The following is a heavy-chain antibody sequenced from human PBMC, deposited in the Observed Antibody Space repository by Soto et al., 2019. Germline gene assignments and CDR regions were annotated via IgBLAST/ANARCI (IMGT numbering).Heavy chain of an antibody. Sequence: PGESLKISCKGSGYSFTSYWISWVRQMPGKGLEWMGRIDPSDSYTNYSPSFQGRFTISRDNSKNTLYLQMNSLRAEDTAVYYCAKDISGLSPNYYYGMDVWGQGTTVTVSS. CDR3: AKDISGLSPNYYYGMDV. CDR2: IDPSDSYT. CDR1: GYSFTSYW. J-gene: IGHJ6*02. D-gene: IGHD5-12*01. V-gene: IGHV5-10-1*01.